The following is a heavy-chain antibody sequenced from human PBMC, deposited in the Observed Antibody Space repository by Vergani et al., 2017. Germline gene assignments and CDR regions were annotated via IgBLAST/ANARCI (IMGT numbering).Heavy chain of an antibody. Sequence: EVHLAESGGGFVKPGGSLRLSCAASGFTFTYAWMSWVRQAPGKGLEWVGRIKTKTDGETTDYAAPVKGRFTISRDDAKNTLYLHMNSLKSEDTAVYYCTTDPRYCGDGSCYWLRDHHYYGMDVWGQGTTVTVSS. D-gene: IGHD2-21*01. CDR1: GFTFTYAW. V-gene: IGHV3-15*01. CDR3: TTDPRYCGDGSCYWLRDHHYYGMDV. J-gene: IGHJ6*02. CDR2: IKTKTDGETT.